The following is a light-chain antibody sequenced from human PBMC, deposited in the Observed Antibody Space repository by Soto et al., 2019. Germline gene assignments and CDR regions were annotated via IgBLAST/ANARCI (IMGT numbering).Light chain of an antibody. J-gene: IGKJ1*01. CDR2: GAS. CDR1: QYVSTS. CDR3: QHYYNWPPWT. V-gene: IGKV3-15*01. Sequence: DIVITQSPVTLSVSPGERATLSCRASQYVSTSLAWYQHKPGQAPRLLIFGASTRANGIPPRFSGSGSGREFTLTISSLQSEDSAIYYCQHYYNWPPWTFGQGTKVDIK.